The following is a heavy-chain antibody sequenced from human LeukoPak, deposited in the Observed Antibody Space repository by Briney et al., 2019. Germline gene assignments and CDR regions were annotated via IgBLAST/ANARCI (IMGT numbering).Heavy chain of an antibody. Sequence: GGSLRLSCAASGFTFSSYAMSWARQAPGKGLEWVSAITNSGGSTYYADSVKGRFTISRDNSKSTLYLQMNSLTAEDTAVYYCAKRYYYGSGSFDYWGQGTLVTVSS. CDR1: GFTFSSYA. CDR3: AKRYYYGSGSFDY. J-gene: IGHJ4*02. CDR2: ITNSGGST. V-gene: IGHV3-23*01. D-gene: IGHD3-10*01.